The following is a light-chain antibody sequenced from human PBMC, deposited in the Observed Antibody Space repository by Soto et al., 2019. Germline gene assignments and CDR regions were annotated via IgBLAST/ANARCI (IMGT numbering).Light chain of an antibody. CDR1: SGHSNYA. Sequence: QPVLTQSPSASASLGASVKRTCTLSSGHSNYAIAWHQQQPEKGPRYLMKLNRDGSHSKGDGIPNRFSGSSSGAERYLTISSLQSEDEADYSCQTWGTGIVIFGGGTKLTVL. CDR2: LNRDGSH. CDR3: QTWGTGIVI. J-gene: IGLJ2*01. V-gene: IGLV4-69*01.